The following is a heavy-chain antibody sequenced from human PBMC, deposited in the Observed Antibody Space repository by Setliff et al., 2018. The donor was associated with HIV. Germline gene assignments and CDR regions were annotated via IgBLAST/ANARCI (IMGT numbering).Heavy chain of an antibody. V-gene: IGHV4-59*11. J-gene: IGHJ4*02. Sequence: SETLSLTCSVSGGSINSHYWSWIRQTPGKGLEWIGYVYYNGNTNNNPSLRSRVTMSVDTSKNQFSLKLRSVTAADTAVYYCARDAPYCSSHSCSVRLFDYWGQGTLVTVSS. CDR1: GGSINSHY. CDR2: VYYNGNT. D-gene: IGHD2-2*01. CDR3: ARDAPYCSSHSCSVRLFDY.